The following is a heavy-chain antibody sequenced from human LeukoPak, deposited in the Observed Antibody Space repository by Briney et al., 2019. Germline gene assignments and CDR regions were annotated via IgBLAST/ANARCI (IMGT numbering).Heavy chain of an antibody. CDR1: GFTFDDYG. CDR2: INWNGGST. J-gene: IGHJ4*02. D-gene: IGHD5-12*01. V-gene: IGHV3-20*01. CDR3: ARDSSPRGYDSPIDY. Sequence: GGSLRLSCAASGFTFDDYGMSWVRQAPGKGLEWVSGINWNGGSTGYADSVKGRFTISRDNAKNSLYLQMNSLRAEDTALYHCARDSSPRGYDSPIDYWGQGTLVTVSS.